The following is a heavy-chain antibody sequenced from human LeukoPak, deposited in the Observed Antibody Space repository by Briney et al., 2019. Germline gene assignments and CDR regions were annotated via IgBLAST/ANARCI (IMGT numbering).Heavy chain of an antibody. CDR2: IYYSGST. J-gene: IGHJ4*02. CDR1: GGSISSYY. V-gene: IGHV4-59*12. CDR3: ARSTPARYYDFWSGYYTD. Sequence: SETLSLTCTVSGGSISSYYWSWIRQPPGKGLEWMGYIYYSGSTNYNPSLKSRVTISVDTSKNQFSLKLSSVTAADTAVYYCARSTPARYYDFWSGYYTDWGQGTLVTVSS. D-gene: IGHD3-3*01.